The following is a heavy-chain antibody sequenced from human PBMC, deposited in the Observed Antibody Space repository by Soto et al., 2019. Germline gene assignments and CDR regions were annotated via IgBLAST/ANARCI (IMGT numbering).Heavy chain of an antibody. CDR1: GLSFSSYA. V-gene: IGHV3-23*01. CDR2: ISGSGGST. J-gene: IGHJ4*02. Sequence: GSLRLSCAASGLSFSSYAMGWVRQAPGKGLEWVSAISGSGGSTYYADSVKGRFTISRDNSKNTLYLPMNRLRAEDTAVYYCEKDARSGYYLYYFDYWGQGTLVTVSS. D-gene: IGHD3-22*01. CDR3: EKDARSGYYLYYFDY.